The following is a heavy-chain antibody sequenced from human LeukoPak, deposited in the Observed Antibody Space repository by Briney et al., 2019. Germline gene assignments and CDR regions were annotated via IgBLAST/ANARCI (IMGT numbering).Heavy chain of an antibody. J-gene: IGHJ4*02. CDR1: VYSFTSYW. V-gene: IGHV5-51*01. Sequence: GESLKISCRGPVYSFTSYWIGWVRQMPGKGLEWMGIIYPGDSDTRYSPSFQGQVTISADKSISTAYLQWSSLKASDTAMYYGARPQIDGSSWSYWGQGTLVTVSA. D-gene: IGHD6-13*01. CDR3: ARPQIDGSSWSY. CDR2: IYPGDSDT.